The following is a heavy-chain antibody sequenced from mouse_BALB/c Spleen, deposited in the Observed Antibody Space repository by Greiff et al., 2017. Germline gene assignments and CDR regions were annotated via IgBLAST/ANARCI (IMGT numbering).Heavy chain of an antibody. D-gene: IGHD2-3*01. V-gene: IGHV2-4-1*01. Sequence: VMLVESGPGLVQPSQSLSITCTVSGFSLTSYGVHWVRQSPGKGLEWLGVIWSGGSTDYNAAFISRLSISKDNSKSQVFFKMNSLQADDTAIYYCATPYDGYPYWYFDVWGAGTTVTVSS. CDR2: IWSGGST. CDR1: GFSLTSYG. CDR3: ATPYDGYPYWYFDV. J-gene: IGHJ1*01.